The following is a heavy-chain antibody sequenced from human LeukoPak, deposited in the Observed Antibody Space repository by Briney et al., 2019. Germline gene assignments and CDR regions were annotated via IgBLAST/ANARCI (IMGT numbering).Heavy chain of an antibody. CDR2: INPSGGPA. Sequence: ASVKVSCKASGYTFTRYHTHWVRQAPGQGLEGMGVINPSGGPATYAQKFQGRVTLTRDTSTTTVYMEVNSLRSDDTAVYYCAREAIFGVVREYYFDLWGQGTLVTVS. D-gene: IGHD3-3*01. V-gene: IGHV1-46*01. CDR3: AREAIFGVVREYYFDL. CDR1: GYTFTRYH. J-gene: IGHJ4*02.